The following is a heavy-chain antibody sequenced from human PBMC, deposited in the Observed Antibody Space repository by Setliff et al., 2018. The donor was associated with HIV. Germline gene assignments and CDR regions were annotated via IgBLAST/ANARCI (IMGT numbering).Heavy chain of an antibody. CDR3: ARGRHYSSSAPFAIDF. V-gene: IGHV4-34*01. J-gene: IGHJ4*02. CDR1: GGSFSGYY. D-gene: IGHD6-6*01. Sequence: SETLSLTCAVYGGSFSGYYWSWIRQPPGKGLEWIGEINHSGSTNYNPSLKSRVAISVDTSKNQFSVKLSSVTAADTAVYYCARGRHYSSSAPFAIDFWGQGMLGTV. CDR2: INHSGST.